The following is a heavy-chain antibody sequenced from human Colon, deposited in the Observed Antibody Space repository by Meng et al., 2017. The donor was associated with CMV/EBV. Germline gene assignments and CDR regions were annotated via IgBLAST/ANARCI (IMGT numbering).Heavy chain of an antibody. CDR3: ARGSGSDGRDWFDP. CDR2: MNSNTGNT. J-gene: IGHJ5*02. V-gene: IGHV1-8*01. D-gene: IGHD1-26*01. CDR1: GYTFINHD. Sequence: SGYTFINHDIHWVRQAPGQGLEWMGWMNSNTGNTGYAQKFQGRVTMTRDTSLSTAYMELRSLRSDDTATYYCARGSGSDGRDWFDPWGQGTLVTVSS.